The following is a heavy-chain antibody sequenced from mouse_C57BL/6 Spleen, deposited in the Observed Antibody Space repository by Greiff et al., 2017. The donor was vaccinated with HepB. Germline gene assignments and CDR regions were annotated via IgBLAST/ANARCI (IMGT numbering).Heavy chain of an antibody. J-gene: IGHJ4*01. CDR2: IDPNSGGT. CDR3: AKPIYDGYYWAMDY. V-gene: IGHV1-72*01. D-gene: IGHD2-3*01. Sequence: VQLQQSGAELVKPGASVKLSCKASGYTFTSYWMHWVKQRPGRGLEWIGRIDPNSGGTKYNEKFKSKATLTVDKPSSTAYMQLSSLTSEDSAVYYCAKPIYDGYYWAMDYWGQGTSVTVSS. CDR1: GYTFTSYW.